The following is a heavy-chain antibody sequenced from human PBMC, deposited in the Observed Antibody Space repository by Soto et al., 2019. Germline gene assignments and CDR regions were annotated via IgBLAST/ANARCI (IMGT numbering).Heavy chain of an antibody. D-gene: IGHD4-17*01. CDR2: INPNSGGT. V-gene: IGHV1-2*04. CDR1: GYTFTGYY. J-gene: IGHJ4*02. Sequence: QVQLVQSGAEVKKPGASVKVSCKASGYTFTGYYMHWVRQAPGQGLEWMGWINPNSGGTNYAQKFQGWVSMTRDTSISTAYMELSRLSSHDTAVYYCARATVTTLLFDYWGQGTLVTVSS. CDR3: ARATVTTLLFDY.